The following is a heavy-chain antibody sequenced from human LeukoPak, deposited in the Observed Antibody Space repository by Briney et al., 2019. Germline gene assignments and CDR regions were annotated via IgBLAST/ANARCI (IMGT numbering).Heavy chain of an antibody. CDR1: GGSISSYY. CDR3: ARGLRELPKEYAFDT. CDR2: IYYSGST. D-gene: IGHD1-26*01. V-gene: IGHV4-59*01. Sequence: SETLSLTCTVSGGSISSYYWSWIRQPPGKGLEWIGYIYYSGSTNYNPSLKSRVTISVDTSKNQFSLKLSSVTAADTAVYYCARGLRELPKEYAFDTWGQGTMVTVSS. J-gene: IGHJ3*02.